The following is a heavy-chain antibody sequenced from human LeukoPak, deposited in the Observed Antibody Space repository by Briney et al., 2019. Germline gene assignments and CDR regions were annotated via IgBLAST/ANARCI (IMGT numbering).Heavy chain of an antibody. Sequence: PGGSLRLSCAASGFTFSSYAMSWVRQAPGKGLEWVSAISGSGGSTYYADSVKGRFTISRDNSKNTLYLQMNSLRAEDTAVYYCAKDRLTYYDFKDPFDYWGQGTLVTVSS. CDR1: GFTFSSYA. V-gene: IGHV3-23*01. CDR3: AKDRLTYYDFKDPFDY. J-gene: IGHJ4*02. D-gene: IGHD3-3*01. CDR2: ISGSGGST.